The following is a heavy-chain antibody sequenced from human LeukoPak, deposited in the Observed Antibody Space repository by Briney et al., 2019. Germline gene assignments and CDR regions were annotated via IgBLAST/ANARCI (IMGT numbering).Heavy chain of an antibody. V-gene: IGHV1-2*02. CDR1: GYVFTGYY. CDR2: INPNSGGT. D-gene: IGHD6-6*01. Sequence: ASVKVSCKASGYVFTGYYMHWVRQAPGQGLEWMGWINPNSGGTKYAQKFQGRVTMTRDTSISTAYMELSRLRSDDTAVYYCAFFEYSSSSSHYWGQGTLVTVSS. CDR3: AFFEYSSSSSHY. J-gene: IGHJ4*02.